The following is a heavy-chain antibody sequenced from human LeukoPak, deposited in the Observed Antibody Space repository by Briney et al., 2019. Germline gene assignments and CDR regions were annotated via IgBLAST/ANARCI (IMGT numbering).Heavy chain of an antibody. Sequence: SETLSLTCAVYGGSFSGYYWSWIRQPPGKGLEWIGEISQSGSTNYNPSLKSRVTISVNTSKNQFSLKLSSVTAADTAVYYCARGYSDYGATDYFDYWGQGTLVTVSS. CDR3: ARGYSDYGATDYFDY. CDR2: ISQSGST. J-gene: IGHJ4*02. D-gene: IGHD4-17*01. CDR1: GGSFSGYY. V-gene: IGHV4-34*01.